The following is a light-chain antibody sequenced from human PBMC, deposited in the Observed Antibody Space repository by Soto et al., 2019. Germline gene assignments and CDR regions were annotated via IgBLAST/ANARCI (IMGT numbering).Light chain of an antibody. CDR1: SSNIGAGYD. CDR2: GNS. Sequence: VLTQPPSVSGAPGQRVTISCTGSSSNIGAGYDVHWYQQLPGTAPKLLIYGNSNRPSGVPDRFSGSKSGTSASLAITGLQAEDEADYYCQSYDSSLSAYVFGTGTKVTF. J-gene: IGLJ1*01. V-gene: IGLV1-40*01. CDR3: QSYDSSLSAYV.